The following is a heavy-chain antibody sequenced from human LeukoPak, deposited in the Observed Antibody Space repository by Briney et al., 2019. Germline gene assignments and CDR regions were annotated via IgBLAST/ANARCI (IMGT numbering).Heavy chain of an antibody. J-gene: IGHJ4*02. CDR2: ISDIGSI. D-gene: IGHD2-8*02. CDR3: AGHHPRNTVDF. Sequence: SETLSLTCTVSGGSISSYYWSWIRQPPGKGLEWIAYISDIGSINYNPSLKSRVTISLDTSKNQFSLKLSSVTAADTAVYCCAGHHPRNTVDFWGQGTLVTVSS. CDR1: GGSISSYY. V-gene: IGHV4-59*08.